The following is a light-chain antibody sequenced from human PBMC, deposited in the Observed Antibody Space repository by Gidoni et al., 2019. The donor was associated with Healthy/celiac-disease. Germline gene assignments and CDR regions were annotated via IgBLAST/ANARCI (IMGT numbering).Light chain of an antibody. CDR2: DDS. CDR3: QVWDSSSDHVV. Sequence: SYVLTPPPSVSVAPGKTARITRGGNNIGSKSVHWYQQKPGQAPVLVVYDDSDRPSGSPERCSGSNSGNTATLTISRVEAGDEADDYCQVWDSSSDHVVFGGGTKLTVL. J-gene: IGLJ2*01. CDR1: NIGSKS. V-gene: IGLV3-21*03.